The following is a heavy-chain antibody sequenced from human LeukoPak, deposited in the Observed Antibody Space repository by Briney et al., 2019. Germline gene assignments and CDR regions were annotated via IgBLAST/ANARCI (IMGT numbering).Heavy chain of an antibody. V-gene: IGHV3-7*04. CDR1: GFIFCSYY. Sequence: PGGSLRRFSAASGFIFCSYYTSWVRQAPGKGLEWAANIKQDGSQTYYVDSVRGRFTISRDNDKNSLYLQMNSLRTEDKAGYYCARDLFVDPWGQGTLVTVSS. J-gene: IGHJ5*02. D-gene: IGHD3-10*02. CDR3: ARDLFVDP. CDR2: IKQDGSQT.